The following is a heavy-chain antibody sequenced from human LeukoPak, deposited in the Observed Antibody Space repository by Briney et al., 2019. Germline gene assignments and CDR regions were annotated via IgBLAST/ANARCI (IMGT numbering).Heavy chain of an antibody. V-gene: IGHV3-30*18. J-gene: IGHJ4*02. Sequence: PGGSLRLSCAASGFTFSSYAMSWVRQAPGKGLEWVAVISYDGSNKYYADSVKGRFTISRDNSKNTLYLQMNSLRAEDTAVYYCAKGDPLYGKNFDYWGQGTLVTVSS. D-gene: IGHD3-16*01. CDR3: AKGDPLYGKNFDY. CDR2: ISYDGSNK. CDR1: GFTFSSYA.